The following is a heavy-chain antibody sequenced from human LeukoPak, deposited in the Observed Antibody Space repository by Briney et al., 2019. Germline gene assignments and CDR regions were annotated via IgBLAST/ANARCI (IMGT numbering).Heavy chain of an antibody. CDR3: ARNELRSYGLVHY. J-gene: IGHJ4*02. CDR2: ISTSGNT. CDR1: GGSISSGGYS. Sequence: SQTLSLTCAVSGGSISSGGYSWSWIRQSAGKGLEWIGRISTSGNTDYNPSLRSRVTMSMDTSRNQFSLTLTSMTAADTAVYYCARNELRSYGLVHYWGQGTLVTVSS. V-gene: IGHV4-61*02. D-gene: IGHD1-26*01.